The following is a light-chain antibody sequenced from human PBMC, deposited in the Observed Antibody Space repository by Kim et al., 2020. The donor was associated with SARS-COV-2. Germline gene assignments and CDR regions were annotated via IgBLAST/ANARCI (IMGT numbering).Light chain of an antibody. V-gene: IGKV1-27*01. Sequence: ASVGDGVTITCRASQAISNDLAWYQQKPGKVPNLLIYGASALQSAVPSRFSGSGSGTDFTLTISSLQPEDVAIYYCQKYNGAPWTFGQGTKVDIK. J-gene: IGKJ1*01. CDR1: QAISND. CDR2: GAS. CDR3: QKYNGAPWT.